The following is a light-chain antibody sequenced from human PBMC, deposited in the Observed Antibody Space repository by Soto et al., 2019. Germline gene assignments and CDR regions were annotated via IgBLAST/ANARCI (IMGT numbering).Light chain of an antibody. CDR2: DVT. V-gene: IGLV2-14*03. CDR1: SNDVGGYNY. J-gene: IGLJ1*01. Sequence: QSVLTQAASVSGSPGQSISISCTGTSNDVGGYNYVSWYQHHPGKAPKLIICDVTDRPSGISYRFSASKSGNTASLTISGLQAEDEADYYCSSYTSSNAEVFGTGTKVTVL. CDR3: SSYTSSNAEV.